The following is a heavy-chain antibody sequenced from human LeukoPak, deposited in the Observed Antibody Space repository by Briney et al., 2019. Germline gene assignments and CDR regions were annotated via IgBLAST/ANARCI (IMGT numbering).Heavy chain of an antibody. J-gene: IGHJ4*02. D-gene: IGHD3-22*01. CDR1: GITLINYG. CDR2: ISYSGGRK. V-gene: IGHV3-23*01. CDR3: AKRGVVIRVILVGFHKEAYYFDS. Sequence: RAGGCLRLSCAVSGITLINYGMGGVRQAPGKGVEWVAGISYSGGRKNYTVSVKGRFTITRDNPKHTLFLQMTSLRAEDTAVYFCAKRGVVIRVILVGFHKEAYYFDSWGQGALVTVSS.